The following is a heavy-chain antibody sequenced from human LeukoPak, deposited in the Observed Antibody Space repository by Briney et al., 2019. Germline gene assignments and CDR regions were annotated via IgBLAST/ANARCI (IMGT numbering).Heavy chain of an antibody. V-gene: IGHV4-39*07. CDR1: SGSISTSNYY. CDR2: INHSGNT. CDR3: ASPIYGDYTENGFDI. Sequence: SETLSLTCTVSSGSISTSNYYWSWIRQPPGKGLEWIGEINHSGNTNYNPSLKSRVTISVDTSKNQFSLKLSSVTAADTAVYYCASPIYGDYTENGFDIWGQGTRVTVSS. D-gene: IGHD4-17*01. J-gene: IGHJ3*02.